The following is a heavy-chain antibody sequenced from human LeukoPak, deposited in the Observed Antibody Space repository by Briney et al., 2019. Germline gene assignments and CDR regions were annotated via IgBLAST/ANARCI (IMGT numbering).Heavy chain of an antibody. V-gene: IGHV3-21*01. J-gene: IGHJ4*02. CDR2: ISSSSSYI. CDR3: ARDPVATITPFDY. D-gene: IGHD5-12*01. Sequence: GRSLRLSCAAAGFTFSSYSMNWVRQAPGKWLEWGSSISSSSSYIYCADSVKGPFTISRDNAKNSLYLQMNSLRAEDTAVYYCARDPVATITPFDYWGQGTLVTVSS. CDR1: GFTFSSYS.